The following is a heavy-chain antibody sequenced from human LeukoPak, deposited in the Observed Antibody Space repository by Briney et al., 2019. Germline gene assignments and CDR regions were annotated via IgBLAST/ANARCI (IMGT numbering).Heavy chain of an antibody. Sequence: PSETLSLTCTVAGGSISNNLYYWGWVRQPPGKGLEWIRSLYYSGSTYYNASLKGRVTISIDKAKNQFALMLSSVTAADTAVYFCARGPYSYDSSGAFDIWGQGTMVTVSS. J-gene: IGHJ3*02. CDR3: ARGPYSYDSSGAFDI. CDR1: GGSISNNLYY. CDR2: LYYSGST. D-gene: IGHD3-22*01. V-gene: IGHV4-39*06.